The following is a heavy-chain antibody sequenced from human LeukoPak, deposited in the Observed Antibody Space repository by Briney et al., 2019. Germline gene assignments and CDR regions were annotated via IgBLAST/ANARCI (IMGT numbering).Heavy chain of an antibody. CDR3: AGGVVAALDFDY. J-gene: IGHJ4*02. CDR2: IYYSGST. D-gene: IGHD2-15*01. Sequence: SETLSLTCTVSGGSISSYYRSWIRQPPGKGLEWIGYIYYSGSTNYNPSLKSRDTISVDTSKNQFSLKLSSVTAAGTAVYYCAGGVVAALDFDYWGQGTLVTVSS. CDR1: GGSISSYY. V-gene: IGHV4-59*01.